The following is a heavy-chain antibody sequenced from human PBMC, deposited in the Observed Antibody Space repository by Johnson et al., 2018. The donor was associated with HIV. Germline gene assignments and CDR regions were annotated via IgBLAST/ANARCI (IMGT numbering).Heavy chain of an antibody. J-gene: IGHJ3*02. CDR3: ARGTIFGEVDAFDI. Sequence: VQLVESGGGLVQPGGSLRLSCAASGFTFSSYWMSWVRQAPGKGLEWVANIKQDGREKYYVDSVKGRFTISRDNAKNSLHLQMNSLRAEDTALYYCARGTIFGEVDAFDIWGQGTMVTVSS. CDR2: IKQDGREK. D-gene: IGHD3-3*01. V-gene: IGHV3-7*03. CDR1: GFTFSSYW.